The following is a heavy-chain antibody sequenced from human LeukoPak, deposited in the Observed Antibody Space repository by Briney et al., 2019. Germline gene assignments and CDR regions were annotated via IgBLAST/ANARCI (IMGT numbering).Heavy chain of an antibody. CDR1: GFTFSSYS. J-gene: IGHJ4*02. V-gene: IGHV3-21*01. Sequence: GGSLRLSCAASGFTFSSYSMNWVRQAPGKGLEWVSSISSSSSYIYYADSAKGRFTISRDNAKNSLYLQMNSLRAEDTAVYYCAKGGIVGATVPFDYWGQGTLVTVSS. CDR3: AKGGIVGATVPFDY. CDR2: ISSSSSYI. D-gene: IGHD1-26*01.